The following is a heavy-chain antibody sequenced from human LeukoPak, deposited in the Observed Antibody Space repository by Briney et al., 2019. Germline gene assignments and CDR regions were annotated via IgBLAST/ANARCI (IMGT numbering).Heavy chain of an antibody. CDR1: GYTFTSNY. J-gene: IGHJ4*02. CDR2: ISPSGGST. CDR3: ARAISDS. Sequence: ASVKVSCKAFGYTFTSNYMHWVRQAPGQGPEWMGVISPSGGSTTYAQKFQGRVTITRDNSISTAYMELNSLTSEDTAVYYCARAISDSWGQGTLVTVSS. V-gene: IGHV1-46*01.